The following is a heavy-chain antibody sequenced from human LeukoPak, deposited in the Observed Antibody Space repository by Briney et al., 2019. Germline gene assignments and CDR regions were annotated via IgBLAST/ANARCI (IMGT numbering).Heavy chain of an antibody. CDR2: INPNSGGT. D-gene: IGHD4-17*01. J-gene: IGHJ5*02. Sequence: GASVKVSCKASGYTFTGYYMHWVRQAPGQGLEWMGWINPNSGGTNYAQKFQGRVTMTRDTSISTAYMELSRLRSDDTAVYYCARDEMTTVTTLAWAWFDPWGQGTLVTVSS. CDR1: GYTFTGYY. V-gene: IGHV1-2*02. CDR3: ARDEMTTVTTLAWAWFDP.